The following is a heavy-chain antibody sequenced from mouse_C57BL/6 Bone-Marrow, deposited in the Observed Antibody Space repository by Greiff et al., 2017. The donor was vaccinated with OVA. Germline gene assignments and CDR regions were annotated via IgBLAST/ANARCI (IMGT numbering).Heavy chain of an antibody. CDR1: GYTFTSYW. Sequence: QVQLQQPGAELVKPGASVKMSCKASGYTFTSYWITWVKQRPGPGLEWIGDIYPGSGSTNYNEKFKSKATLTVDTSSSTAYMQLSSLTSEDSAVYYCARRTVVAHYYAMDYWGQGTSVTVSS. CDR2: IYPGSGST. V-gene: IGHV1-55*01. J-gene: IGHJ4*01. CDR3: ARRTVVAHYYAMDY. D-gene: IGHD1-1*01.